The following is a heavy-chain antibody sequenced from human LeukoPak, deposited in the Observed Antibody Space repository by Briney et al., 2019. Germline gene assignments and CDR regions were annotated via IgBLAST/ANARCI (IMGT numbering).Heavy chain of an antibody. Sequence: SETLSLTCSVSGGSISSSTYWWAWTRQPPGKGLEWIGSIYYSGSTHYNPSLKSRVTISVDTSNNQFSLKLTSVTAADTAVYYCARQYGSGFWFFDNWGQGTLVTVSS. V-gene: IGHV4-39*01. CDR2: IYYSGST. CDR3: ARQYGSGFWFFDN. J-gene: IGHJ4*02. D-gene: IGHD3-10*01. CDR1: GGSISSSTYW.